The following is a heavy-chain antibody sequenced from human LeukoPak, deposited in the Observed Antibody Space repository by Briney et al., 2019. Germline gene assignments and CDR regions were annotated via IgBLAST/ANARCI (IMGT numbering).Heavy chain of an antibody. CDR2: LNPNTFAT. Sequence: ASVTVSCKASGYTFTVYQMHWLRQAPGPGLEWMGWLNPNTFATSYAQKCEGRDTMTRDTSTSTAYMDLTRLRSDDTAVYYCARSHSNWFERGGEGTLVTVSS. V-gene: IGHV1-2*02. CDR3: ARSHSNWFER. J-gene: IGHJ5*02. CDR1: GYTFTVYQ.